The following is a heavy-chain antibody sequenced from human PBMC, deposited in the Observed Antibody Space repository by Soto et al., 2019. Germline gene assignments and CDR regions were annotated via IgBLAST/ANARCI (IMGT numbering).Heavy chain of an antibody. CDR3: AGKKVLRVWEWLADY. V-gene: IGHV1-69*12. CDR2: IIPIFGTA. CDR1: GGTFSSYA. D-gene: IGHD3-3*01. J-gene: IGHJ4*02. Sequence: QVQLVQSGAEVKKPGSSVKVSCKASGGTFSSYAISWVRQAPGQGLEWMGGIIPIFGTANYAQKFQGRVAIAADESTSTAYRARRSRRAEDRAVYYGAGKKVLRVWEWLADYGGQGTLVTGSS.